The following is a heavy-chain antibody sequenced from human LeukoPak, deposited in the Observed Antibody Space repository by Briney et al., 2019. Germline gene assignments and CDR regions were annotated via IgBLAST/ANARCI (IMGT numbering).Heavy chain of an antibody. CDR1: GDSISRSPYF. CDR3: ARLSKDSFVV. D-gene: IGHD5-18*01. CDR2: IFHGGNT. J-gene: IGHJ4*02. V-gene: IGHV4-39*01. Sequence: SGTLSLTCIVSGDSISRSPYFWGWIRQSRGKGLEWIGNIFHGGNTYYNPSFRNRVTISVDTSKNEFSLRLSSMTAADNSVFFCARLSKDSFVVWGQGALVTVSS.